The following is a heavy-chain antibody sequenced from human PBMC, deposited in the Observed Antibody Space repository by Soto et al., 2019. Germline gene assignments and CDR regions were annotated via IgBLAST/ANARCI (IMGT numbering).Heavy chain of an antibody. CDR3: SRTDGYTSQGDYFDS. CDR2: VHHTVST. CDR1: GASISGGGNS. Sequence: SETLSLTCAVSGASISGGGNSWNWIRQPPGKGLEWIGYVHHTVSTYYTPSLKSRVTISLDRSKNQFSLKLTCVTAADTAVYYCSRTDGYTSQGDYFDSWAQGAMVTVSS. D-gene: IGHD5-12*01. J-gene: IGHJ4*02. V-gene: IGHV4-30-2*01.